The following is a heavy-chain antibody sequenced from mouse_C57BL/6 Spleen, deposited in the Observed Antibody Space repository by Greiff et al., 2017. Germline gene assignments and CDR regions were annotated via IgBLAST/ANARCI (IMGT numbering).Heavy chain of an antibody. CDR1: GYTFTSYW. Sequence: QVQLQQPGAELVMPGASVKLSCKASGYTFTSYWMHWVKQRPGQGLEWIGEIDPSDSYTNYNQKFKGKSTLTVDKSSSTAYMQLSSLTSEDSAVYYCARKWIYDGYSYAMDYWGQGTSVTVSS. J-gene: IGHJ4*01. CDR3: ARKWIYDGYSYAMDY. CDR2: IDPSDSYT. V-gene: IGHV1-69*01. D-gene: IGHD2-3*01.